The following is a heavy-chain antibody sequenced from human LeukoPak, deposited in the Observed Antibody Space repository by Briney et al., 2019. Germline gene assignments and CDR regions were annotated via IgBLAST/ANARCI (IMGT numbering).Heavy chain of an antibody. CDR2: YDGSNK. V-gene: IGHV3-30*01. CDR3: AKGRPGITSCYAFDI. Sequence: YDGSNKYYADSVKGRFTISRDNSKNTLYLQMNSLRAEDTAVYYCAKGRPGITSCYAFDIWGQGTMVTVSS. D-gene: IGHD2-2*01. J-gene: IGHJ3*02.